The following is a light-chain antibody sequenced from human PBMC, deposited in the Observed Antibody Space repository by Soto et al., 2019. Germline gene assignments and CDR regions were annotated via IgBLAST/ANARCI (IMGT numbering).Light chain of an antibody. V-gene: IGLV2-14*01. CDR2: EVQ. CDR1: ISDIGSHNY. CDR3: ASYLTTSTLEV. J-gene: IGLJ1*01. Sequence: QSVLTQPASVSGSPGESITVSCSGSISDIGSHNYVSWYRQYPGEAPKLLIYEVQYRPSGASSRFSGSKSGNTASLTISVFQAADEADYYCASYLTTSTLEVFGTGTKVTVL.